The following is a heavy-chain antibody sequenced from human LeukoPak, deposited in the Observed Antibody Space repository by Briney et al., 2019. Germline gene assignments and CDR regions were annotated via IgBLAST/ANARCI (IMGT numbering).Heavy chain of an antibody. CDR3: ARRGYSYGQFGY. CDR1: GGSISRSSYY. CDR2: IYYSGST. V-gene: IGHV4-39*01. J-gene: IGHJ4*02. D-gene: IGHD5-18*01. Sequence: SETLSLTCTVSGGSISRSSYYWGWIRQPPGKGLEWIGSIYYSGSTYYNPSLKSRVTISVDTSKNQFSLKLSSVTAADTAVYYCARRGYSYGQFGYWGQGTLVTVSS.